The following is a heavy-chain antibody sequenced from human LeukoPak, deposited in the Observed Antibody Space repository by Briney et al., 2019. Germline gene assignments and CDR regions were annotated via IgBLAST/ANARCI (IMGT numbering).Heavy chain of an antibody. CDR3: AREPASWRGAFDI. Sequence: SETLSHTCAVYGGSLSGYLWSWIRQTPVKRLECIGEIYHRGSTNYNPSLKSRVTMSVDKSKNPISLKLSSLTAADMAVYYCAREPASWRGAFDIWGQGTIVTVSS. J-gene: IGHJ3*02. D-gene: IGHD3-10*01. CDR2: IYHRGST. CDR1: GGSLSGYL. V-gene: IGHV4-34*01.